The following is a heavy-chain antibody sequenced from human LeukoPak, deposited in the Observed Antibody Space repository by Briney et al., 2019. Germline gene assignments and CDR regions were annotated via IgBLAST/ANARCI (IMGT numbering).Heavy chain of an antibody. V-gene: IGHV4-59*08. Sequence: SETLSLTCTVSGGSISSYYWSWIRQPPGKGLEWIGYIYYSGSTNYNPSLKSRVTISVDTSKNQFSLKLSSVTAADTAVYYCARQDSGYDLDYWGQGTLVTVSS. CDR1: GGSISSYY. J-gene: IGHJ4*02. CDR3: ARQDSGYDLDY. CDR2: IYYSGST. D-gene: IGHD5-12*01.